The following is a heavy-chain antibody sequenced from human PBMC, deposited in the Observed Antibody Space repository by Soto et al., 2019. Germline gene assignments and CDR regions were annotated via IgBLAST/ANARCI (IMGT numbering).Heavy chain of an antibody. CDR3: GRDGIAAAGTSWFDP. CDR1: GYTFTSHA. J-gene: IGHJ5*02. Sequence: QVQLVQSGAEEKKPGASVKVSCKASGYTFTSHAMHWVRQAPGQRLEWMGWINAGNGNTKYSQKFQGRVTITTDTSASTAYMELSSVRSEDTAVYYCGRDGIAAAGTSWFDPWGQGTLVTVSS. V-gene: IGHV1-3*05. D-gene: IGHD6-13*01. CDR2: INAGNGNT.